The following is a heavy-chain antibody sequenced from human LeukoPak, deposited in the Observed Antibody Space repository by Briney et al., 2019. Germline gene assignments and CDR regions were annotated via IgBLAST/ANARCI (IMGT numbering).Heavy chain of an antibody. CDR3: ARSYDYVWGSYRYIGYFDY. CDR2: IIPIFGTA. CDR1: GGTFSSNA. Sequence: ASVKVSCKASGGTFSSNAISWVRQAPGQGLEWMGGIIPIFGTANYAQKFQGRVTITADESTSTAYMELSSLRSEDTAVYYCARSYDYVWGSYRYIGYFDYWGQGTLVTVSS. D-gene: IGHD3-16*02. J-gene: IGHJ4*02. V-gene: IGHV1-69*01.